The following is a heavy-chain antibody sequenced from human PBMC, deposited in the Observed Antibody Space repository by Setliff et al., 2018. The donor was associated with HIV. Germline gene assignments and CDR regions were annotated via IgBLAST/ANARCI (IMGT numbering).Heavy chain of an antibody. D-gene: IGHD1-1*01. CDR3: ARVRTGVNYPLYYRYMDV. V-gene: IGHV1-69*13. CDR1: GGTFSNYG. CDR2: IIPVFETS. Sequence: SVKVSCKASGGTFSNYGISWVRQAPGQGLEYMGGIIPVFETSNYAQRFQGRVTITADESSSTAYMELSRLRYGDTAAYYCARVRTGVNYPLYYRYMDVWGQGTTVTVSS. J-gene: IGHJ6*03.